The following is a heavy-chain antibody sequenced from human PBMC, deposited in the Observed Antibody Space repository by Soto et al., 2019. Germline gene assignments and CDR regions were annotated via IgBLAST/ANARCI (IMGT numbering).Heavy chain of an antibody. CDR3: VRGLPPDIYDFWSDFYPRLLDY. CDR1: GFTFSSYA. D-gene: IGHD3-3*01. J-gene: IGHJ4*02. Sequence: QVQLVESGGDVVQPGRSLRLSCAASGFTFSSYALHWVRQAPGTGLEWVAVTSYDGSTKYYADSVKGRFTISRDNSMNTLYLQMNSLRPEDSAVYYCVRGLPPDIYDFWSDFYPRLLDYWGQGTLVTVSS. V-gene: IGHV3-30*04. CDR2: TSYDGSTK.